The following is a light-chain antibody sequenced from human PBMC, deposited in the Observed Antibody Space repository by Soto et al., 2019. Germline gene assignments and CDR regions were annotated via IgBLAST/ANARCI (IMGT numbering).Light chain of an antibody. CDR3: SSFTSSITYV. Sequence: QSALTQPPSASGSPGQSVTISCTGTSGDVGGYDYVSWYQQHPGKAPKLMIYEVTKRPLGVPDRFSGSKSGNTASLTVSGLQAEDEADYYCSSFTSSITYVFGTGTKVTVL. CDR2: EVT. V-gene: IGLV2-8*01. CDR1: SGDVGGYDY. J-gene: IGLJ1*01.